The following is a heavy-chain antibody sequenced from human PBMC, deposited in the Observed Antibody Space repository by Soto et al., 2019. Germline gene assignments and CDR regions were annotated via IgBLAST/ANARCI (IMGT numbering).Heavy chain of an antibody. Sequence: ASVKVYCKASGYTFTSYGISWVRQAPGQGLEWMGWISAYNGNTNYAQKLQGRVTMTTDTSTSTAYMELRSLRSDDTAVYYRARDGIGDSLYYGMDVWGQGTTVTVSS. CDR2: ISAYNGNT. CDR3: ARDGIGDSLYYGMDV. D-gene: IGHD2-21*02. CDR1: GYTFTSYG. J-gene: IGHJ6*02. V-gene: IGHV1-18*04.